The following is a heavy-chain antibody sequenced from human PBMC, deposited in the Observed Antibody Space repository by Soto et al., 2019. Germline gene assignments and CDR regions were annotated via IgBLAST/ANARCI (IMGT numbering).Heavy chain of an antibody. J-gene: IGHJ4*02. CDR1: GYSFTSYW. V-gene: IGHV5-51*01. CDR3: ARHLTDYYDSSGYYQDY. Sequence: GESLKISCKGSGYSFTSYWIGWVSQMPGKGLEWMGIIYPGDSDTRYSPSFQGQVTISADKSISTAYLQWSSLKASDTAMYYCARHLTDYYDSSGYYQDYWGQGTLVTVSS. D-gene: IGHD3-22*01. CDR2: IYPGDSDT.